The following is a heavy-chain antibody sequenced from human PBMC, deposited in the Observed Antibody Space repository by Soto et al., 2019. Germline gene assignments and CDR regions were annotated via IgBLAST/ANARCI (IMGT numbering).Heavy chain of an antibody. CDR1: GYSFTSYW. J-gene: IGHJ4*02. CDR2: IDPSVSYT. CDR3: ARLGYYDSSGVSANTPHFL. D-gene: IGHD3-22*01. Sequence: PGESLKISCKDSGYSFTSYWIRCVCQIPGKGLVWMGRIDPSVSYTNYSPSFQGHVTISADKSISTAYLQWSSRKASDTAMYYCARLGYYDSSGVSANTPHFLWGQGTLVTVSS. V-gene: IGHV5-10-1*01.